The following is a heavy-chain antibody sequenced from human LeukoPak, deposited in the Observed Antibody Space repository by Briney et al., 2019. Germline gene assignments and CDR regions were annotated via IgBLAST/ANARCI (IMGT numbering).Heavy chain of an antibody. D-gene: IGHD1-26*01. CDR2: IYYSGST. CDR3: ARHVIVGITAWFDP. CDR1: GGSISSSSYY. Sequence: SETLSLTCTVSGGSISSSSYYWGWICQPPGKGLEWIGSIYYSGSTNYNPSLKSRVTISVDTSKNQFSLKLSSVTAADTAVYYCARHVIVGITAWFDPWGQGTLVTVSS. V-gene: IGHV4-39*01. J-gene: IGHJ5*02.